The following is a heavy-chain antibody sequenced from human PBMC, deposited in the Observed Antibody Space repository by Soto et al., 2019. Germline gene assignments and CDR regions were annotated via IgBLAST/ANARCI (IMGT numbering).Heavy chain of an antibody. CDR1: GGTFSSYI. CDR3: ARVVVVAARYYQYGMDV. CDR2: ISPMFGTT. Sequence: QAQLVQSGAAVKKPGSSVKVSCKASGGTFSSYIISWVRQAPGEGLEWMGRISPMFGTTNYAQKVQGRVKITADESTRTAYMELNSLISEDTAVYYCARVVVVAARYYQYGMDVWGRGTTVTVSS. J-gene: IGHJ6*02. V-gene: IGHV1-69*08. D-gene: IGHD2-15*01.